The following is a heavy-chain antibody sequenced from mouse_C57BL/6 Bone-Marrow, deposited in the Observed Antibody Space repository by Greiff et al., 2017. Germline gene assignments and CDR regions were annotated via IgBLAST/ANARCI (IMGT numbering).Heavy chain of an antibody. CDR2: IDPENGDT. CDR1: GFNINDDY. J-gene: IGHJ2*01. V-gene: IGHV14-4*01. CDR3: TTLLYSSCDY. D-gene: IGHD2-12*01. Sequence: EVQLQQSGAELVRPGASVKLSCTASGFNINDDYMHWVKQRPEQGLEWIGWIDPENGDTEYASKFQGKATITADTSSNTAYLQLSSLTSEDTAVYFCTTLLYSSCDYWGQGTTLTVSS.